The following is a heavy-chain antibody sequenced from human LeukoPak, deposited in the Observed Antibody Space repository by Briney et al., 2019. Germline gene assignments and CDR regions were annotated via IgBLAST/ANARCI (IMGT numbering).Heavy chain of an antibody. J-gene: IGHJ4*02. CDR3: TTAYYDSSGYYNDN. Sequence: GGSLRLSCAASGFTFSNAWMSWVRETPGRGLEWVGRIKSKTDGGTTDYAARVEGRFTISRDDSKNTLYLQMTSLKTEDTAVYYCTTAYYDSSGYYNDNWGQGTLVTVSS. CDR2: IKSKTDGGTT. D-gene: IGHD3-22*01. CDR1: GFTFSNAW. V-gene: IGHV3-15*01.